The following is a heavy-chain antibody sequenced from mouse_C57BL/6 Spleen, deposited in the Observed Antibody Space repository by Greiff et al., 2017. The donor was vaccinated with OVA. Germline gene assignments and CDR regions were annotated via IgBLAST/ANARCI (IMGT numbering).Heavy chain of an antibody. V-gene: IGHV1-5*01. D-gene: IGHD3-2*01. CDR2: IYPGNSDT. Sequence: EVQLQQSGTVLARPGASVKMSCKTSGYTFTSYCMHWVKQRPGQGLEWIGAIYPGNSDTSYNQKFKGKAKLTAVTSASTAYMELSSLTNEDSAVYYCTGGERQPFFDYWGQGTTLTVSS. CDR1: GYTFTSYC. CDR3: TGGERQPFFDY. J-gene: IGHJ2*01.